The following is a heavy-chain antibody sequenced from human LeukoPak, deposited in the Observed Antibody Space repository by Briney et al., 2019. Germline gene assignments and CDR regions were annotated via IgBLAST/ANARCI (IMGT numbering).Heavy chain of an antibody. CDR2: ISYDGSNK. V-gene: IGHV3-30*18. J-gene: IGHJ4*02. Sequence: GSLRLSCAASGFTISSYGMHWVRQAPGKGLEWVAVISYDGSNKYYADPVKGRFTISRDNSKNTLYLQMNSLRAEDTAVYYCAKGYYYDSSGWVFDYWGQGTLVTVSS. D-gene: IGHD3-22*01. CDR3: AKGYYYDSSGWVFDY. CDR1: GFTISSYG.